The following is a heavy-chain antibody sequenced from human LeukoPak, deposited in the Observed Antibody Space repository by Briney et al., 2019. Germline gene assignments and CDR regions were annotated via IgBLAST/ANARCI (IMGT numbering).Heavy chain of an antibody. CDR3: ARDATYYDYVWGSYRPGIFDY. D-gene: IGHD3-16*02. V-gene: IGHV3-74*01. J-gene: IGHJ4*02. Sequence: GGSLRLSCAASGFTYSSYWMHWVRQGPGKGLVWVSRINSDGSSTTYADSVKGRFTISRDDAKNTLYLQMNSLRAEDTAVYYCARDATYYDYVWGSYRPGIFDYWGQGTLVTVSS. CDR2: INSDGSST. CDR1: GFTYSSYW.